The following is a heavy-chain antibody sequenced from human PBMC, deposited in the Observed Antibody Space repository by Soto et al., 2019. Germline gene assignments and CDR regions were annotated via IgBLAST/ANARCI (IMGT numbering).Heavy chain of an antibody. CDR3: ARDLNWTPGWFDP. Sequence: PSQTRPLTWTVSGGSISSYCWSWIRQPPGKGPAWIGYIYYSGSTNYNPSLKSRVTISVDTSKNQFSLKLSSVTAADMAVYYCARDLNWTPGWFDPWGQGTLVTVS. V-gene: IGHV4-59*01. CDR2: IYYSGST. D-gene: IGHD1-20*01. CDR1: GGSISSYC. J-gene: IGHJ5*02.